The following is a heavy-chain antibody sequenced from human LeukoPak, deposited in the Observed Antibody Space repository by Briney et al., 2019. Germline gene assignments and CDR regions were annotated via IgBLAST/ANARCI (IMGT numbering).Heavy chain of an antibody. Sequence: GGSLRLSCAASGFTFSSYEMNWVRQAPGKGLEWVSYISSSGSTIYYADSVKGRFTISRDNAKNSLYLQMNNLRAEDTAVYYCARSPDSIAAAGDFDYWGQGTLVTVSS. D-gene: IGHD6-13*01. V-gene: IGHV3-48*03. CDR3: ARSPDSIAAAGDFDY. CDR1: GFTFSSYE. CDR2: ISSSGSTI. J-gene: IGHJ4*02.